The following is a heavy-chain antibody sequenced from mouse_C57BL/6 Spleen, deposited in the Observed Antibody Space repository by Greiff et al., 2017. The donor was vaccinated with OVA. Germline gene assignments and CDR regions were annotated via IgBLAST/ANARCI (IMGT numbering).Heavy chain of an antibody. CDR2: IYPRSGNT. D-gene: IGHD1-1*01. V-gene: IGHV1-81*01. CDR1: GYTFTSYG. Sequence: VQLQQSGAELARPGASVKLSCKASGYTFTSYGISWVKQRPGQGLEWIGEIYPRSGNTYYNEKFKGKATLTADKSSSTAYMELRSLTSEDSAVYFCARESTVVATRYFDVWGTGTTVTVSA. J-gene: IGHJ1*03. CDR3: ARESTVVATRYFDV.